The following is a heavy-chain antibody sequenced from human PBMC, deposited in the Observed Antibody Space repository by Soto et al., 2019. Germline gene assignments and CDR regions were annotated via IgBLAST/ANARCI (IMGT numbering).Heavy chain of an antibody. Sequence: EVQLVESGGGLVKPGGSLRLSCAASGFTFSSYSMNWVRQAPGKGLEWVSSISSSSSYIYYADSVKSRCTISRDNAKNTQYLQMNSLRAEDTAVYYCARHGYAILTGYYRAYYFDYWGQGTMVTVSS. D-gene: IGHD3-9*01. J-gene: IGHJ4*02. CDR2: ISSSSSYI. V-gene: IGHV3-21*01. CDR3: ARHGYAILTGYYRAYYFDY. CDR1: GFTFSSYS.